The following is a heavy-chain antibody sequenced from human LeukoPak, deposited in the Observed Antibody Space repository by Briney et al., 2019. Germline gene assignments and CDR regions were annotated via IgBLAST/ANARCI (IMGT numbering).Heavy chain of an antibody. Sequence: GASVKVSCKASGYTFTGYYMHWVRQAPGQGLEWMGWINPNSGGTNYAQKFQGRVTMTRDTSISTAYMELSRLRSDDTAVYYCASSGWELYYYYYYMDVWGKGTTVTVSS. CDR3: ASSGWELYYYYYYMDV. J-gene: IGHJ6*03. V-gene: IGHV1-2*02. CDR1: GYTFTGYY. D-gene: IGHD6-19*01. CDR2: INPNSGGT.